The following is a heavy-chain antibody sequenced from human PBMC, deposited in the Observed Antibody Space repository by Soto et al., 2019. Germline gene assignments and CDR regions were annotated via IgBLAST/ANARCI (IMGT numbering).Heavy chain of an antibody. D-gene: IGHD3-16*01. J-gene: IGHJ4*02. Sequence: EVQLVESGGGLVQPGGSLRLSCAASGFTVSSNYMSWVRQAPGKGLEWVSVIYSGGSTYYADSVKGRFTISRDNSKNTLYLQMNSLRAEDTAVYYCARSDYGDYFDYWGQGTLVPVSS. CDR3: ARSDYGDYFDY. CDR1: GFTVSSNY. V-gene: IGHV3-66*01. CDR2: IYSGGST.